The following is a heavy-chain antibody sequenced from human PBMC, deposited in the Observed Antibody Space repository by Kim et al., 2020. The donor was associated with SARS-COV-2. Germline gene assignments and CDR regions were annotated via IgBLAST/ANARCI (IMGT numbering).Heavy chain of an antibody. D-gene: IGHD3-16*01. CDR3: TREGGGNYYGMDV. V-gene: IGHV4-31*03. CDR2: IYYSGST. CDR1: GGSISSGGYY. Sequence: SETLSLTCTVSGGSISSGGYYWSWIRQHPGKGLEWIGYIYYSGSTYYNPSLKSRVTISVDTSKNQFSLELSSVTAADTAVYYCTREGGGNYYGMDVWGQGTTVTVSS. J-gene: IGHJ6*02.